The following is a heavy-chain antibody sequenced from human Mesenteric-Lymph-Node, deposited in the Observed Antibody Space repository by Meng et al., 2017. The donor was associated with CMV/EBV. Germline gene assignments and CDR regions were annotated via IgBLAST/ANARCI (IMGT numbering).Heavy chain of an antibody. D-gene: IGHD2-2*01. CDR3: AKGLQLFDY. Sequence: GGSLRLSCAASGFTVSYNYMTWVRQAPGKGLEWLSVIYSGTGTYYADSVKGRFTVSRDDSKNTLYLQMNSLRAEDTAVYYCAKGLQLFDYWGQGTLVTVSS. CDR2: IYSGTGT. V-gene: IGHV3-66*02. CDR1: GFTVSYNY. J-gene: IGHJ4*02.